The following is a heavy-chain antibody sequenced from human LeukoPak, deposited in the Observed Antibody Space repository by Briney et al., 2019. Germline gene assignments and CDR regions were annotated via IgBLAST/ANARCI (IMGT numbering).Heavy chain of an antibody. CDR3: ERLGGEYGDYEGDY. CDR2: IYPGDSET. V-gene: IGHV5-51*01. J-gene: IGHJ4*02. CDR1: GYSVTNYW. Sequence: GESLKISCKGSGYSVTNYWIGWVRQMPGKGLEWMGIIYPGDSETRYSPSFQGQVTISADKSISTASLQWSSLKAWNTAIYYCERLGGEYGDYEGDYWGQGTLVTVSS. D-gene: IGHD4-17*01.